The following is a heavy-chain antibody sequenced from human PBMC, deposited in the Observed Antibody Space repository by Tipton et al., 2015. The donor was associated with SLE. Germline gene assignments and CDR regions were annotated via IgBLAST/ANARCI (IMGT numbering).Heavy chain of an antibody. J-gene: IGHJ6*02. D-gene: IGHD6-19*01. CDR2: IYYSGST. V-gene: IGHV4-59*01. CDR1: GGSISSYY. Sequence: TLSLTCTVSGGSISSYYWSWIRQPPGMGLEWIGYIYYSGSTNYNPSLKSRVTISVDTSKNQFSLKLSSVTAADTAVYYCARERIAVAGRDYYGMDVWGQGTTVTVSS. CDR3: ARERIAVAGRDYYGMDV.